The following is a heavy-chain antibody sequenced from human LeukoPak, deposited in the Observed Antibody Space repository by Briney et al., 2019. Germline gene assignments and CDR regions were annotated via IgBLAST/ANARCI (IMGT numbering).Heavy chain of an antibody. V-gene: IGHV3-53*01. J-gene: IGHJ6*03. CDR2: IYSGGST. D-gene: IGHD4-17*01. CDR1: GFTVSSNY. CDR3: ARDPVYYYYMDV. Sequence: GGSLRLSCAASGFTVSSNYMSWVRQAPGKGLEWVSVIYSGGSTYYADSVKGRFTISRDNSKNTLYLQMNSLRAEDTAVYYCARDPVYYYYMDVWGKGTTVTVSS.